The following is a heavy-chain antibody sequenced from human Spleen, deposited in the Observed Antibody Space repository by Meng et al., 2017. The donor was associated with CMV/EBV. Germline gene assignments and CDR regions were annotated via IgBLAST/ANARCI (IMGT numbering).Heavy chain of an antibody. V-gene: IGHV4-31*03. CDR3: ARVSSGWDYFDY. D-gene: IGHD6-19*01. CDR2: IYYSGST. Sequence: VELQESGPAPVKPSQPPVPPCLASGGSVSRCGFYWTWIRQHPGQGLEWFGHIYYSGSTFYNPSLKRRVIISIDTSKNQFSLNLRSVTAADTAVYYCARVSSGWDYFDYWGQGTLVTVSS. CDR1: GGSVSRCGFY. J-gene: IGHJ4*02.